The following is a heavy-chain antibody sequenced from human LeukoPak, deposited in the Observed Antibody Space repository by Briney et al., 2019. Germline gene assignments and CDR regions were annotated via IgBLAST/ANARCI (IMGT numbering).Heavy chain of an antibody. V-gene: IGHV3-21*01. CDR3: ARDRAIVGATRFY. Sequence: PGGSLRLSCAASGFTFSSYSMNWVRQAPGKGLEWVSSISSSSSYIYYADSVKGRFTISRDNAKNSLYLQMNSLRAEDTAVYYCARDRAIVGATRFYWGQGTLVTVSS. CDR2: ISSSSSYI. CDR1: GFTFSSYS. D-gene: IGHD1-26*01. J-gene: IGHJ4*02.